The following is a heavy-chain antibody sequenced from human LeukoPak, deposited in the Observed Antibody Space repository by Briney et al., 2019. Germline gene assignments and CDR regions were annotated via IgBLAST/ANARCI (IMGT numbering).Heavy chain of an antibody. CDR2: ISAYNGNT. D-gene: IGHD3-9*01. J-gene: IGHJ4*02. Sequence: ASVKVSCKASGYTFTSYGISWVRQAPGQGLEWMGWISAYNGNTNYAQKLQGRVTMTTDTSTSTAYTELRSLRSDDTAVYYCARSPPYDILTGFDYWGPGTLVTVSS. V-gene: IGHV1-18*01. CDR1: GYTFTSYG. CDR3: ARSPPYDILTGFDY.